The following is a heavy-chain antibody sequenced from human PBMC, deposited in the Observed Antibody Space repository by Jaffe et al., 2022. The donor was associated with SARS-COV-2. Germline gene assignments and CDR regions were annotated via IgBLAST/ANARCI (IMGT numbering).Heavy chain of an antibody. CDR2: IYHSGAT. CDR1: GFSISSGDY. CDR3: VKESGGCTGGRCYVN. V-gene: IGHV4-38-2*02. Sequence: QVQLQESGPGLLKPSETLSLTCIVSGFSISSGDYWDWIRQPPGKGLEWIGSIYHSGATYYNPSLKSRVTISVDTSKNQFSLNLNSVTAADTAVYYCVKESGGCTGGRCYVNWGQGILVTVSS. D-gene: IGHD2-15*01. J-gene: IGHJ4*02.